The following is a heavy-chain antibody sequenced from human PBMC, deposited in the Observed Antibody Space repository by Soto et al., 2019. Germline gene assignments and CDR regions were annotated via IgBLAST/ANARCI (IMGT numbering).Heavy chain of an antibody. J-gene: IGHJ6*02. CDR2: IYYSGST. CDR3: ARDYDFWSGHYGMDV. CDR1: GGSFSSGGYY. Sequence: QVQLQESGPGLVKPSQTLSLTCTVSGGSFSSGGYYWSWIRQHPGKGLEWIGYIYYSGSTYYNPSHKSRVTISVDTPKNQFSLKLSSVTAADTAVYYCARDYDFWSGHYGMDVWGQGTTVTVSS. D-gene: IGHD3-3*01. V-gene: IGHV4-31*03.